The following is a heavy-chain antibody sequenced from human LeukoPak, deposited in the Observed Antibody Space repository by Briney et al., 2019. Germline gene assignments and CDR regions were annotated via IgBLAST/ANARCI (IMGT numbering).Heavy chain of an antibody. CDR3: ARWYDILTGYPDYFDY. V-gene: IGHV1-18*01. D-gene: IGHD3-9*01. CDR2: ISAYNGNT. Sequence: ASVKVSCKASGYTFTSYGISWVRQAPGQGLEWMGWISAYNGNTNYAQKLQGRVTMTTDTSTSTAYMELRSLRSDDTAVYYCARWYDILTGYPDYFDYWGQGNLVTVSS. CDR1: GYTFTSYG. J-gene: IGHJ4*02.